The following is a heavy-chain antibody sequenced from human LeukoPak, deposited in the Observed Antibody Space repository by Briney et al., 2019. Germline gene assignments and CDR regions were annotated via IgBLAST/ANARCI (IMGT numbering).Heavy chain of an antibody. Sequence: ASVKVSCKSSGYTFTDYYMHWVRQTPGQGPEWMGWINPHSGTTKSAQKFQGRVTMTRDTSITTAYMELSRLTAGDTAVYYCAREGKTDAFDIWGQGTMVTVSS. J-gene: IGHJ3*02. CDR1: GYTFTDYY. V-gene: IGHV1-2*02. CDR2: INPHSGTT. CDR3: AREGKTDAFDI.